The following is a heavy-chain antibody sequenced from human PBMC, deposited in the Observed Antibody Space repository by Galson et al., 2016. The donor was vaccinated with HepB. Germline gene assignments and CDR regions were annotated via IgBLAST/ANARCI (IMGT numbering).Heavy chain of an antibody. CDR2: ISSSSTYI. J-gene: IGHJ3*01. V-gene: IGHV3-21*01. CDR1: GFTFSGCS. Sequence: SLRLSCAASGFTFSGCSMSWVRQAPGKGLEWVSSISSSSTYIYYADSVKGRFTISRDNAKNSLSLQMNSLRADDTAVYYCVFGATGAFDFWGQGTMVTVSS. CDR3: VFGATGAFDF. D-gene: IGHD1-26*01.